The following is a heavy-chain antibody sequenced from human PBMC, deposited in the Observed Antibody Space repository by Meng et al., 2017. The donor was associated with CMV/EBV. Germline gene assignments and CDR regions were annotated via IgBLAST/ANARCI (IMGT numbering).Heavy chain of an antibody. CDR2: ISSSSSDI. V-gene: IGHV3-21*01. D-gene: IGHD3-16*01. Sequence: GESLKISCAASGFTFSSYSMNWVRQAPGKGLEWVSSISSSSSDIYYADSVKGRFTISRDNAKNSLYLQMNSLRAEETAVYYCAREGDRSKFVGVGADGMGYWGQGTAVTVSS. CDR1: GFTFSSYS. CDR3: AREGDRSKFVGVGADGMGY. J-gene: IGHJ6*02.